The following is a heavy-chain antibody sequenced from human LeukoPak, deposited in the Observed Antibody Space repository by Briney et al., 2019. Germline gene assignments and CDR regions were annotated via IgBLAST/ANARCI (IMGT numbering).Heavy chain of an antibody. D-gene: IGHD1-7*01. V-gene: IGHV4-30-4*08. CDR1: GGSISSGDYY. CDR2: IYYSGST. CDR3: ARVSGTTKGGVDI. J-gene: IGHJ3*02. Sequence: SETLSLTCTVSGGSISSGDYYWSWIRQPPGKGLEWIGYIYYSGSTYYNPSLKSRVTISVDTSKNQFSLKLSSVTAADTAVYYCARVSGTTKGGVDIWGQGTMVTVPS.